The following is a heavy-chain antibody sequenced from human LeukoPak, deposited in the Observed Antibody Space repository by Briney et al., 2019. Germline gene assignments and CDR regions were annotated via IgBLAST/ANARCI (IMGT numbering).Heavy chain of an antibody. CDR1: GYTFTSYG. D-gene: IGHD3-10*01. CDR2: VNAYNGDT. J-gene: IGHJ3*02. Sequence: ASVKVSCKASGYTFTSYGISWVRQAPGQGLEWMGWVNAYNGDTNYGQNFQGRVTVTTDTSTSTGYMEVKSLRSDGTAVYYCARVTLHDYGSGRYAFDIWGQGTMVTVSS. V-gene: IGHV1-18*01. CDR3: ARVTLHDYGSGRYAFDI.